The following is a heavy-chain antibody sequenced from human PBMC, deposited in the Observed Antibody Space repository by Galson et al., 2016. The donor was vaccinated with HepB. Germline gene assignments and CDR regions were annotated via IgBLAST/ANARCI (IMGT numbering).Heavy chain of an antibody. J-gene: IGHJ4*02. V-gene: IGHV2-5*02. CDR1: GFSLTVSGVG. CDR2: IYWDDDN. D-gene: IGHD6-19*01. CDR3: AHSSGWTIDY. Sequence: PALVKPTQTLTLTCTFSGFSLTVSGVGVGWIRQPPGKALEWLALIYWDDDNRYSPSLKSGLTIAKDTSKNQVVLTMTNMDPVDTGTYYCAHSSGWTIDYWGQGTLVTVSS.